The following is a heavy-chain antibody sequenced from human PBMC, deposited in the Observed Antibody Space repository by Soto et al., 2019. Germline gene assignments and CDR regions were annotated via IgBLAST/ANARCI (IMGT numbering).Heavy chain of an antibody. CDR2: IYHTGNA. J-gene: IGHJ5*02. Sequence: SETLSLTCSVSGYSISNSRFYWAWIRQPPGEGLEWIGSIYHTGNAYYNPSLKSRVTIFVDTSKNQFSLKLTSVTAADTALYYCARDYFDSSDYTTNWFDPWGQGTLVTVS. V-gene: IGHV4-39*01. CDR3: ARDYFDSSDYTTNWFDP. CDR1: GYSISNSRFY. D-gene: IGHD3-22*01.